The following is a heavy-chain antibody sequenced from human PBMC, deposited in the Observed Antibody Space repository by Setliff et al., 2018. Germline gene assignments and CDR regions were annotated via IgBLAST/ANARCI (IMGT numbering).Heavy chain of an antibody. CDR1: GGTFSRYA. V-gene: IGHV1-69*10. D-gene: IGHD2-15*01. CDR2: IIPILGIA. Sequence: SVKVSCKASGGTFSRYAISWVRQAPGQGLEWMGGIIPILGIANYAQKFQGRVTITTDESTSTAYMELSSLRSEDTAVYYCARGANPGEGYCSGGSCYTCVYWGQGTLVTVSS. CDR3: ARGANPGEGYCSGGSCYTCVY. J-gene: IGHJ4*02.